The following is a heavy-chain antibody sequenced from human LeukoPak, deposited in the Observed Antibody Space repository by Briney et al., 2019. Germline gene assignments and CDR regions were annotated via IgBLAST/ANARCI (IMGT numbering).Heavy chain of an antibody. CDR2: IEYSGST. CDR1: GGSIGSRYHY. CDR3: ARLAHSSGYLAFDY. V-gene: IGHV4-39*01. Sequence: SETLSLTCSVSGGSIGSRYHYWGWIRQPPGKGLEWIGSIEYSGSTYYNPPLKSRVIMSVDTSKKQFSLKVTSVTAADTAVYYCARLAHSSGYLAFDYWGQGTLVTVSS. D-gene: IGHD6-19*01. J-gene: IGHJ4*02.